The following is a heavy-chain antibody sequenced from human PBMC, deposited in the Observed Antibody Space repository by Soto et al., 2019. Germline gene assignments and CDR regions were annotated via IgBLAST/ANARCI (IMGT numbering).Heavy chain of an antibody. CDR3: ARAYEGDYFDY. V-gene: IGHV3-11*04. Sequence: GGSLRLSCAASGFTFRDYYMAWIRQAPGKGLDWVSDINSSGSIIYYADSVKGRLIISRDNAKNTLYLQMNSLRAEDTAVYYCARAYEGDYFDYWGQGTLVTVSS. CDR1: GFTFRDYY. D-gene: IGHD3-16*01. CDR2: INSSGSII. J-gene: IGHJ4*02.